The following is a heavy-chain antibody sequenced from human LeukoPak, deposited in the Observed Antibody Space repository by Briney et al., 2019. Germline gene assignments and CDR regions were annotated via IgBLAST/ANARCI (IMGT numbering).Heavy chain of an antibody. Sequence: ASVKVSCKASGYTFTSYGISWVRQAPGQGLEWMGWISAYNGNTNCAQKLQGRVTMTTDTSTSTAYMELRSLRSDDTAVYYCARDRYYDILTGYEGPYFDYWGQGTLVTVSS. CDR1: GYTFTSYG. CDR3: ARDRYYDILTGYEGPYFDY. J-gene: IGHJ4*02. CDR2: ISAYNGNT. D-gene: IGHD3-9*01. V-gene: IGHV1-18*01.